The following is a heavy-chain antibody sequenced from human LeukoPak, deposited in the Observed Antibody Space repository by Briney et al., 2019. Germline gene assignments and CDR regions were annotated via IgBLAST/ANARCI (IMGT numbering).Heavy chain of an antibody. CDR3: AKVLWSTRKFDY. D-gene: IGHD1-26*01. V-gene: IGHV3-33*06. J-gene: IGHJ4*02. Sequence: GGSLRLSCAASGFTFSSYAMHWVRQAPGKGLEWVAVIWYDGSNKYYADSVKGRFTISRDNSKTTLYLQMNSLRAEDTAVYYCAKVLWSTRKFDYWGQGTLVTVSS. CDR2: IWYDGSNK. CDR1: GFTFSSYA.